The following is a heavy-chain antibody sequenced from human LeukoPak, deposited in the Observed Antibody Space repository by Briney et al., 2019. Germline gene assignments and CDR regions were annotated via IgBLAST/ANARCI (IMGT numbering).Heavy chain of an antibody. CDR2: FSSSGSTI. CDR3: ATNGGGDSGYGNFDY. J-gene: IGHJ4*02. D-gene: IGHD5-12*01. V-gene: IGHV3-48*03. Sequence: VGTLRLSCAASGFTFSSFEINWGREAAGPGLEWVSYFSSSGSTIYYADSVKGRFTISRDNAKNSLYLQMNRLRAEDTALYYCATNGGGDSGYGNFDYWGQGTLVTVSS. CDR1: GFTFSSFE.